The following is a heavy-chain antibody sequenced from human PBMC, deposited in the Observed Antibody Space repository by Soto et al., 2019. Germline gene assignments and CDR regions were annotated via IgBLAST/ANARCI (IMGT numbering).Heavy chain of an antibody. CDR2: ISSSSTTK. D-gene: IGHD6-19*01. J-gene: IGHJ5*02. V-gene: IGHV3-48*02. Sequence: EVQLVESGGGLVQPGGSLRLSCAASGFTFNSYSMNWVRQAPGKGLEWVSYISSSSTTKYYTDSVKGRFTISRDNAKNSLYLQLNRLRHDHTAVHYCGRPSSGWENGFDPWAEGTLV. CDR1: GFTFNSYS. CDR3: GRPSSGWENGFDP.